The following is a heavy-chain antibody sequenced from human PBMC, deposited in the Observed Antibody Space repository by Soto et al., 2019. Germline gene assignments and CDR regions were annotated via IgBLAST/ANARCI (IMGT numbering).Heavy chain of an antibody. CDR2: IIPIFGAT. V-gene: IGHV1-69*06. CDR3: ARMGGSFLDS. J-gene: IGHJ5*01. CDR1: GGTFSSYA. Sequence: QVQLVQSGAEVKKPGSSVKVSCKASGGTFSSYAITWVRQAPGQGLDWMGEIIPIFGATNFAQRFQGRLTITADKSTTTAYMELSSLTSEDTPVYYCARMGGSFLDSWGQGTLVIVSS. D-gene: IGHD1-26*01.